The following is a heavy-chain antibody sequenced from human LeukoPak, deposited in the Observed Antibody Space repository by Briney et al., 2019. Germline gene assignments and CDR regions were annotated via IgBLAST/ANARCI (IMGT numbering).Heavy chain of an antibody. J-gene: IGHJ4*02. CDR1: GFTYSSYW. CDR3: AREMTGGYFDN. Sequence: GGSLRLSCAASGFTYSSYWMHWVRQVPGMGLVWVSRISPDGSTTNYADSVKGRFTISRDNSKNTLFLQMNSLRAEDTAVYYCAREMTGGYFDNWGQGTLVTVSS. CDR2: ISPDGSTT. V-gene: IGHV3-74*01.